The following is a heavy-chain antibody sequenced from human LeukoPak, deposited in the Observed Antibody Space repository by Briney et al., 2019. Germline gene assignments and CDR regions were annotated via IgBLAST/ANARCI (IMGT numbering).Heavy chain of an antibody. CDR3: ARILWGSSASNWFDP. V-gene: IGHV3-74*01. CDR2: INTDGTVT. CDR1: GFTFSKYW. Sequence: PGGSLRLSCAASGFTFSKYWMLWVRQAPGKGLESVSRINTDGTVTTYADSVKGRFTISRDNAKNSLYLQMNSLRAEDTAVYCCARILWGSSASNWFDPWGQGTLVTVSS. D-gene: IGHD3-10*01. J-gene: IGHJ5*02.